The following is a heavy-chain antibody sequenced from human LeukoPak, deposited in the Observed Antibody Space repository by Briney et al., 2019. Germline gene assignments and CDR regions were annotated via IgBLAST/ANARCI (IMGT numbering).Heavy chain of an antibody. Sequence: GGSLRLSCAASGFTFSSYTMNWVRQAPGKGLEWVSSLSSSSNYIYYADSVKGRLTISRDNAKNSLYLQMNSLSAEDTAVYYCVRVVHSWDLGYWGQGTLVTVSS. V-gene: IGHV3-21*01. CDR1: GFTFSSYT. D-gene: IGHD1-26*01. CDR2: LSSSSNYI. J-gene: IGHJ4*02. CDR3: VRVVHSWDLGY.